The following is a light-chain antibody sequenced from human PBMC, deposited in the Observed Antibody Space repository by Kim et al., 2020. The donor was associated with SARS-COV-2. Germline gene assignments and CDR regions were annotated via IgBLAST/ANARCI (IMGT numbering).Light chain of an antibody. CDR2: GAS. V-gene: IGKV3-20*01. CDR1: EFISGNY. CDR3: QQHGGSLPIT. J-gene: IGKJ5*01. Sequence: PGERATLSCRASEFISGNYFAWYQQRPGQAPRLLIYGASSRAPGIPDRFSGSGSGTDFTLTISRLEPEDFALYYCQQHGGSLPITFGQGTRLEIK.